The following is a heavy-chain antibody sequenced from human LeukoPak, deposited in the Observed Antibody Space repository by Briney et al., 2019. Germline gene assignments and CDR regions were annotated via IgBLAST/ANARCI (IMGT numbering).Heavy chain of an antibody. CDR1: GFTFSGSA. D-gene: IGHD3-22*01. CDR2: IRSKANSYAT. Sequence: GGSLRLSCAASGFTFSGSAMHWVRQASGKGLEWVGRIRSKANSYATAYAASVKGRFTISRDDSKNTAYLQMNSLKTEDTAVYYCTRSAPITMTTWGQGTLVTVSS. V-gene: IGHV3-73*01. J-gene: IGHJ5*02. CDR3: TRSAPITMTT.